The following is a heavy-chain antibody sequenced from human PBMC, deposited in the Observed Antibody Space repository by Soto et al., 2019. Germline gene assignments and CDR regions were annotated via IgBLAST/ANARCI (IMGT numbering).Heavy chain of an antibody. Sequence: GGSLRLSFAASGFILGSHAMIWVRQAPGKGLEWVSAISGSGGSTYYADSVKGRFTISRDNAKNTLYLQMNSLRAEDTAVYFCARDLQYHYGSYFDSPGQGSLVPVSS. D-gene: IGHD4-17*01. J-gene: IGHJ4*02. CDR3: ARDLQYHYGSYFDS. V-gene: IGHV3-23*01. CDR2: ISGSGGST. CDR1: GFILGSHA.